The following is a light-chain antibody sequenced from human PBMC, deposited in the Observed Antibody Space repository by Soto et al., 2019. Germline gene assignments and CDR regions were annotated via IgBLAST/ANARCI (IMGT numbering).Light chain of an antibody. V-gene: IGLV2-14*01. Sequence: QSALTQPASASGSPGPAITISCPGTSSDVGGYNYVSWYQQHPGKAPKLIIFEVSDRPSGISNRFVCSKSGNMASPRISGQESDDEADYSCSCCTSGTTVVFGGGTKLTVL. J-gene: IGLJ2*01. CDR2: EVS. CDR1: SSDVGGYNY. CDR3: SCCTSGTTVV.